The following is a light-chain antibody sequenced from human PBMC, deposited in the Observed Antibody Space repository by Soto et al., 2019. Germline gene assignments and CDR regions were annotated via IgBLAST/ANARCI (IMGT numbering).Light chain of an antibody. CDR3: QQYGDSSP. CDR1: QSVSNNY. V-gene: IGKV3-20*01. CDR2: EAS. Sequence: PGEGATLSCRASQSVSNNYLLWYQQKPGQVPRLLIYEASFRPAGIPERFSGSGSGTGFTLTISRLEPEDFAVYYCQQYGDSSPFGGGTKVDIK. J-gene: IGKJ4*01.